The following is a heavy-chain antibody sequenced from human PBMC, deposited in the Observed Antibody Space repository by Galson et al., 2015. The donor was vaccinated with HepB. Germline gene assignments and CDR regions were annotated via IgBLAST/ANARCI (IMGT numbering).Heavy chain of an antibody. CDR1: GFTFSSYW. Sequence: SLRLSCAASGFTFSSYWMHWVRQAPGKGLVWVSRINSDGSSTSYADSVKGRFTISRDNAKNTLYLQMNSLRAEDTAVYNCARESRGLISHHMDVWGQGTTVTVSS. D-gene: IGHD3-22*01. V-gene: IGHV3-74*01. CDR3: ARESRGLISHHMDV. J-gene: IGHJ6*02. CDR2: INSDGSST.